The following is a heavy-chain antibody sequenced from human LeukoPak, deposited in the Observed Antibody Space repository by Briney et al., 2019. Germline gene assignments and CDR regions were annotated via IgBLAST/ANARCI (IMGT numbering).Heavy chain of an antibody. CDR3: ARDRGALPYCMDV. D-gene: IGHD1-26*01. CDR2: LSGRGDNT. J-gene: IGHJ6*03. V-gene: IGHV3-23*01. CDR1: GFTFSSFA. Sequence: GGSLRLSCAASGFTFSSFAMNWVPQALGKRVEWVSTLSGRGDNTHYADSVKGRFTISRDNSKSTLFLQMSRLRAEDTAVYYCARDRGALPYCMDVWGKGATVTVSS.